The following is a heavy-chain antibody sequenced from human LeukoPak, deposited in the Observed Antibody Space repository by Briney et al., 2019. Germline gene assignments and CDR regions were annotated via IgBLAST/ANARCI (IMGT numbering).Heavy chain of an antibody. CDR1: GFIFSNYA. D-gene: IGHD6-19*01. Sequence: GGSLRLSCAASGFIFSNYAMTWVRQAPGKGLEWVSVMSGRSNTTYYADSVKGRFAISRDDSKNTLYLQMNSLRAEDTAVYYCATGLSGGWYYFDYWGQGTLVTVSS. J-gene: IGHJ4*02. CDR2: MSGRSNTT. CDR3: ATGLSGGWYYFDY. V-gene: IGHV3-23*01.